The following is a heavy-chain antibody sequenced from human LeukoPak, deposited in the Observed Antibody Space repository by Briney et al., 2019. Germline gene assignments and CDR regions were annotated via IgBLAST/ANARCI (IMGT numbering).Heavy chain of an antibody. D-gene: IGHD5-18*01. V-gene: IGHV3-74*01. Sequence: GGSLRLSCAASGFTFSSYWMHWVRQAPGKGLVWVSRINSDGSSTGYADSVKGRFTISRDNAENTLFLQMNSLRAEDTAVYYCARARRYNYGYGSELPLDYWGQGTLVSVSS. CDR2: INSDGSST. CDR3: ARARRYNYGYGSELPLDY. CDR1: GFTFSSYW. J-gene: IGHJ4*02.